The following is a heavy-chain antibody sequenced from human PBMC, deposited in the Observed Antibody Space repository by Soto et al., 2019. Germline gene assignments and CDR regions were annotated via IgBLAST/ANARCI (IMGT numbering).Heavy chain of an antibody. Sequence: PSETLSLTCTVSGGSISSYYWSWIRQSPGRGLEWIGYIYYSGSTNYNPSLKSRVTISVDTSKNQFSLKLSSVTAADTAVYYCARDSDGRDGYNYVYWGQGTLVTVSS. D-gene: IGHD5-12*01. V-gene: IGHV4-59*01. CDR3: ARDSDGRDGYNYVY. CDR1: GGSISSYY. CDR2: IYYSGST. J-gene: IGHJ4*02.